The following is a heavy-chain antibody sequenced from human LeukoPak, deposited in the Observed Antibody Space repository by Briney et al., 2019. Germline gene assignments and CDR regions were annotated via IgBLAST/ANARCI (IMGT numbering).Heavy chain of an antibody. D-gene: IGHD3-22*01. J-gene: IGHJ3*02. CDR3: AKGNGYQKGDASDI. V-gene: IGHV3-43*02. Sequence: GGSLRLSCAASGFTFNDYVMHWVRHAPGKGLEWVSLISGDGGRTYYADSLKGRFTISRDNNKNSLFLQINSLRTEDTALYYCAKGNGYQKGDASDIWGQGTIVTVSS. CDR2: ISGDGGRT. CDR1: GFTFNDYV.